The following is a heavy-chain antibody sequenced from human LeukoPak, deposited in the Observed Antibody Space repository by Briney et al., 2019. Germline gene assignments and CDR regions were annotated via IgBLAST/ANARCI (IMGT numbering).Heavy chain of an antibody. V-gene: IGHV3-30*18. CDR2: ISYDGSTK. Sequence: GGSLRLSCEASGFTFSNYAMHWVRRAPGEGLEWVALISYDGSTKHYADSVKGRFTISRDNSKNTLSLQINSLRSEDTAVYYCAKDLHYYGPGSSPQYWGQGTLVTVSS. CDR3: AKDLHYYGPGSSPQY. J-gene: IGHJ4*02. D-gene: IGHD3-10*01. CDR1: GFTFSNYA.